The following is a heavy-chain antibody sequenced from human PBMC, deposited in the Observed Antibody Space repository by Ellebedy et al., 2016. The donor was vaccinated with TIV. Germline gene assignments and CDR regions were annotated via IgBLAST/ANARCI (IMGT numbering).Heavy chain of an antibody. Sequence: GESLKISXAASGFTFSSYDMHWVRQATGKGLEWVSAIGTAGDTYYPGSVKGRFTISRENAKNSLYLQMNSLRAGDTAVYYCARAPTAGYYPEYYFDYWGQGTLVTVSS. V-gene: IGHV3-13*01. J-gene: IGHJ4*02. CDR1: GFTFSSYD. CDR2: IGTAGDT. CDR3: ARAPTAGYYPEYYFDY. D-gene: IGHD3-9*01.